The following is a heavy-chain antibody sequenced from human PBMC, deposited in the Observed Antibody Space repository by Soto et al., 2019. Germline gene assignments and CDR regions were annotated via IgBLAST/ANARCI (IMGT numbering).Heavy chain of an antibody. CDR2: ISWDGGIT. CDR1: GFPFDAYT. J-gene: IGHJ4*02. V-gene: IGHV3-43*01. CDR3: AKASYDILTGRKRYFDS. Sequence: PGGSLRLSCAASGFPFDAYTMHWVRQAPGKGLEWVSLISWDGGITNYVDSVKGRFTISRDNSKNSLYLQMNSLRTEDTAFYYCAKASYDILTGRKRYFDSWGQGTRVTVSS. D-gene: IGHD3-9*01.